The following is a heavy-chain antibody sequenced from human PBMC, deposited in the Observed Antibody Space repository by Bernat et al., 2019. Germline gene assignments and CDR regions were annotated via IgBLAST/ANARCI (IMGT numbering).Heavy chain of an antibody. CDR1: GFYG. D-gene: IGHD3-10*01. Sequence: EVQLVESGGGLVQSGGSLRLSCAASGFYGISWVRQAPGKGLEWVSAISGSDDSTHYADSVKGRFTISRDNSKNKVYLQMNSLRAEDTAVYYCAKPKGYGPNDSFDIWGQGTMVTVSS. J-gene: IGHJ3*02. CDR3: AKPKGYGPNDSFDI. V-gene: IGHV3-23*04. CDR2: ISGSDDST.